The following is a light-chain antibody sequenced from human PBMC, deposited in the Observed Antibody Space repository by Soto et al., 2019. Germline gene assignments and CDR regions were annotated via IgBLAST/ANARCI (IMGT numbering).Light chain of an antibody. Sequence: QSVLTQPPSASGTAGQVVTISCSGGDSNIGSNSVYWYQHLPRMAPKLLIYYNNQRPSGVPDRFSGSRSGTSASLAIVGLRSEDEAVYYCCSYGGYYNYVFGTGTKLTVL. J-gene: IGLJ1*01. V-gene: IGLV1-47*02. CDR3: CSYGGYYNYV. CDR1: DSNIGSNS. CDR2: YNN.